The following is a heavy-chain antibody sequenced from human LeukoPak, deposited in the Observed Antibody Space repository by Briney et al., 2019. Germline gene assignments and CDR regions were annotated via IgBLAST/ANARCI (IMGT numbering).Heavy chain of an antibody. J-gene: IGHJ4*02. V-gene: IGHV3-66*01. CDR3: AKGGQGYDFWSGYFQDFDY. Sequence: PGGSLRLSCAVSGFSVSSNYMSWVRQAPGKGLEWVSVIYSGGGIYYADSVKGRFTSSRDSSKNMMYLQLNSLRVEDTAVYYCAKGGQGYDFWSGYFQDFDYWGQGTLVTVSS. CDR1: GFSVSSNY. CDR2: IYSGGGI. D-gene: IGHD3-3*01.